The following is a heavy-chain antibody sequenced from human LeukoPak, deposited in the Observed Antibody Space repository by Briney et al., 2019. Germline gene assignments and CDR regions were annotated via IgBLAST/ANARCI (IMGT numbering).Heavy chain of an antibody. Sequence: SVKVSCKASGGTFSSYAISWVRQAPGQGLEWMGRIIPIFGTANYAQKFQGRVTITTDESTSTAYMELSSLRSEDTAVYYCARNRLEAYGDYGYFDYWGQGTLVTVSS. D-gene: IGHD4-17*01. CDR3: ARNRLEAYGDYGYFDY. CDR1: GGTFSSYA. CDR2: IIPIFGTA. V-gene: IGHV1-69*05. J-gene: IGHJ4*02.